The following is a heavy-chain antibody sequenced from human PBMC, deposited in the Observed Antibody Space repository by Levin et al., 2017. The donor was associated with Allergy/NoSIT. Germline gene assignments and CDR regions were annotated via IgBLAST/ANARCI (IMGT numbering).Heavy chain of an antibody. CDR1: GSGFTFSSFA. J-gene: IGHJ5*02. CDR2: ISYDTTKR. V-gene: IGHV3-30-3*01. D-gene: IGHD3-10*01. Sequence: SGGSLRLSCSASGSGFTFSSFAMFWVRQAPGKGLEWLSFISYDTTKRYYAESVKGRFTISRDNSENILYLQMNSLRTEDTAVYYCARGFGSGGYYPAFDPWGQGTLVIVSS. CDR3: ARGFGSGGYYPAFDP.